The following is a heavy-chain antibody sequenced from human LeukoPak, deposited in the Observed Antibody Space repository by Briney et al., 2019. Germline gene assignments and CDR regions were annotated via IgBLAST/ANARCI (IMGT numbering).Heavy chain of an antibody. CDR2: INHSGST. V-gene: IGHV4-34*01. CDR3: ARDKKGTSCYDY. Sequence: SETLSLTCAVYGGSFSGYYWSWIRQPPGKGLEWIGEINHSGSTNYNPSLKSRVTISVDTSKNQFSLKLSSVTAADTAVYYCARDKKGTSCYDYWGQGTLVTVSS. J-gene: IGHJ4*02. CDR1: GGSFSGYY. D-gene: IGHD2-2*01.